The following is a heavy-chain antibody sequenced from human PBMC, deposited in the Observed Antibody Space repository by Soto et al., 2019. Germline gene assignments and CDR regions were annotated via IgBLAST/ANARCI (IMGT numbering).Heavy chain of an antibody. CDR1: SSSINSFY. CDR3: ARGLRETTYDYVWGSYRYSAYFDS. J-gene: IGHJ4*02. D-gene: IGHD3-16*02. CDR2: IDYSGNT. V-gene: IGHV4-59*01. Sequence: SETLSLTCSVSSSSINSFYWTWIRQPPGKGLECIGYIDYSGNTNYSPSLKSRVTISLDTSKKQIYLRLSSVTAADTAVYYCARGLRETTYDYVWGSYRYSAYFDSWGQGTLVTVSS.